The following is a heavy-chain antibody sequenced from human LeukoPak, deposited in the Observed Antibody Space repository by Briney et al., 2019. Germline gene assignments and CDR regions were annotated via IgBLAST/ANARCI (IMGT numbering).Heavy chain of an antibody. CDR3: AKVSPPADYGEPIDAFDI. D-gene: IGHD4-17*01. Sequence: GGSLRLSCAASGFTFNNYAMSWVRQAPGKGLEWVSAISGSGGSTYYADSVKGRFTISRDNSKNTLYLQMNSLRAEDTAVYYCAKVSPPADYGEPIDAFDIWGQGTMVTVSS. V-gene: IGHV3-23*01. CDR1: GFTFNNYA. CDR2: ISGSGGST. J-gene: IGHJ3*02.